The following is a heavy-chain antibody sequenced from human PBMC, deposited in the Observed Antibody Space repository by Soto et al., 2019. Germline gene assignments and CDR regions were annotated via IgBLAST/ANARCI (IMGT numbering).Heavy chain of an antibody. CDR1: GFTFSNYP. V-gene: IGHV3-30*04. D-gene: IGHD3-10*01. CDR2: ISDDGSKE. J-gene: IGHJ5*02. CDR3: ARCTSGSYPNPWFDP. Sequence: QVQLVESGGGVVQPGTSLRLSCAASGFTFSNYPMHWVRQAPGKGLEWLAVISDDGSKEYYADSVKGRFTISRDNSKNTLCLQMNSLRADDTAVYYCARCTSGSYPNPWFDPWGHGTLVTVSS.